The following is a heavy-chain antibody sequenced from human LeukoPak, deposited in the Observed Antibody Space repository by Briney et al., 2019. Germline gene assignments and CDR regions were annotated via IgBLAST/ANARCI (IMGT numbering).Heavy chain of an antibody. V-gene: IGHV4-4*07. D-gene: IGHD5-12*01. CDR3: ARAGYTGYDPAGFYYYMVV. CDR1: GGSISNSY. J-gene: IGHJ6*03. CDR2: VYSSGST. Sequence: SETLSLTCSVSGGSISNSYWTWVRQPAGKGLEWIGRVYSSGSTNYNPSLRGRVTMSVDTSTNQFSLMLTSVTAADTALYYCARAGYTGYDPAGFYYYMVVWGKGTTVIVSS.